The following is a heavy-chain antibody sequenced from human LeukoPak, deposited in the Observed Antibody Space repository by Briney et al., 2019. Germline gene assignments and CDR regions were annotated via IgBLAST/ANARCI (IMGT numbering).Heavy chain of an antibody. Sequence: GRSLRLSCAASGFTFSSYGMHWVRQAPGKGLEWVAVIWYDGSKKYYADSVKGRFTISRDNSKNTLYLQMNSLRAEDTAVYYCAKDYGSGSYYNWFDPWGQGTLVTVSS. CDR3: AKDYGSGSYYNWFDP. CDR1: GFTFSSYG. V-gene: IGHV3-33*06. J-gene: IGHJ5*02. CDR2: IWYDGSKK. D-gene: IGHD3-10*01.